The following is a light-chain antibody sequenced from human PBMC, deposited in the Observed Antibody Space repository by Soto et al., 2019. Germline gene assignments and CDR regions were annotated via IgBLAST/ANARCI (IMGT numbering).Light chain of an antibody. V-gene: IGKV3-11*01. CDR3: QQRSNWPGT. Sequence: EIVLTQSPATLSLPPGERATLSCRASQSVRSSLAWYHQQPGQAPRLLIYDASNRATGIPARFNGSGSGTDFTLTISSLEPKDFALYYCQQRSNWPGTFGQGTKVDIK. CDR2: DAS. CDR1: QSVRSS. J-gene: IGKJ1*01.